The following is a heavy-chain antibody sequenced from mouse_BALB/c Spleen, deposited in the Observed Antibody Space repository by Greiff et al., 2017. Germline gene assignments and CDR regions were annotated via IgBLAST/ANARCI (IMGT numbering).Heavy chain of an antibody. D-gene: IGHD2-4*01. Sequence: DVKLVESGPGLVKPSQSLSLTCTVTGYSITSDYAWNWIRQFPGNKLEWMGYISYSGSTSYNPSLKSRISITRDTSKNQFFLQLNSVTTEDTATYYCASHYDRFAYWGQGTLVTVSA. CDR2: ISYSGST. CDR3: ASHYDRFAY. J-gene: IGHJ3*01. V-gene: IGHV3-2*02. CDR1: GYSITSDYA.